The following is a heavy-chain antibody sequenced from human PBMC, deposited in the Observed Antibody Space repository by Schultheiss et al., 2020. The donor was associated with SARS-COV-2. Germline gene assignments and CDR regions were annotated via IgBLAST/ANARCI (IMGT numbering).Heavy chain of an antibody. CDR3: ATYNLPWIQLWFGGWFDP. D-gene: IGHD5-18*01. CDR1: GGSISSGDYY. J-gene: IGHJ5*02. CDR2: IYYSGST. V-gene: IGHV4-30-4*01. Sequence: SETLSLTCTVSGGSISSGDYYWSWIRQPPGKGLEWIGYIYYSGSTYYNPSLKSRVTISVDTSKNQFSLKLSSVTAADTAMYYCATYNLPWIQLWFGGWFDPWGQGTLVTVSS.